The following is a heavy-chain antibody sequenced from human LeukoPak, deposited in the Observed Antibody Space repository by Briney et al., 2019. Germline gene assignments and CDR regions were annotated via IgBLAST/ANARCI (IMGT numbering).Heavy chain of an antibody. CDR2: INPNSGGT. V-gene: IGHV1-2*02. CDR1: GYTFTGYY. D-gene: IGHD2-2*01. Sequence: ASVKVSCKASGYTFTGYYMHWVRQAPGQGLEWMGWINPNSGGTNYAQKFQGRVTMTRDTSIGTAYMELSRLRSDDTAVYYCARSTRLVVPAAHGWFDPWGQGTLVTVSS. J-gene: IGHJ5*02. CDR3: ARSTRLVVPAAHGWFDP.